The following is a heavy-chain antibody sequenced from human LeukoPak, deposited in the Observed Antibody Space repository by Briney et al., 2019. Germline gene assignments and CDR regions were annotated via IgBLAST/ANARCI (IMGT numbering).Heavy chain of an antibody. CDR2: ISAYNGNT. V-gene: IGHV1-18*01. D-gene: IGHD1-26*01. Sequence: ASVKVSCKASGYTFTSYGISWERQAPGQGLEWMGWISAYNGNTNYAQKLQGRVTMTTDTSTSTAYMELSRLRSDDTAVYYCARETMPSGSYVYWGQGTLVTVSS. CDR3: ARETMPSGSYVY. J-gene: IGHJ4*02. CDR1: GYTFTSYG.